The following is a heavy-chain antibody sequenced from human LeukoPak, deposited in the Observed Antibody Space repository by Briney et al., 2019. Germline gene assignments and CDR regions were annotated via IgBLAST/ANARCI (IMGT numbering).Heavy chain of an antibody. V-gene: IGHV1-2*06. CDR3: AREGAGRGGYNLMFGY. J-gene: IGHJ4*02. Sequence: GASVKVSCKASGYTFTGYYMHWVRQAPGQGLGWMGRIHPNSGGTNYAQKFQGRVTMTRDTSISTAYMELSRLRSDDTAVYYCAREGAGRGGYNLMFGYWGQGTLVTVSS. D-gene: IGHD5-24*01. CDR2: IHPNSGGT. CDR1: GYTFTGYY.